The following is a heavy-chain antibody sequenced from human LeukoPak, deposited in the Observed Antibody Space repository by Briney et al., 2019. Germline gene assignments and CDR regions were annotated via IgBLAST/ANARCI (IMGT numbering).Heavy chain of an antibody. CDR1: GGXISSYY. CDR3: ATGSHYFDY. D-gene: IGHD1-26*01. V-gene: IGHV4-59*08. CDR2: IYYSGST. Sequence: SETLSLTCTVSGGXISSYYCSWIRQPPGKGLEWIGYIYYSGSTKYNPSLKSRATISEDTSKNQFSLKLSSVTAADTAVYYCATGSHYFDYWGQGTLVTVSS. J-gene: IGHJ4*02.